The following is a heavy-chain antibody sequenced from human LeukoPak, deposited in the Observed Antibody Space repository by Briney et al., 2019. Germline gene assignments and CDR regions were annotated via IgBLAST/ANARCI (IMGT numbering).Heavy chain of an antibody. CDR2: ISYDGSNK. Sequence: GGSLRLSCAASGFTFSSYAMHWVRQAPGKGLERVAVISYDGSNKYYADSVKGRFTISRDNSKNTLYLQMNSLRAEDTAVYYCARIAAAGHWGQGTLVTVSS. V-gene: IGHV3-30-3*01. CDR1: GFTFSSYA. J-gene: IGHJ4*02. D-gene: IGHD6-13*01. CDR3: ARIAAAGH.